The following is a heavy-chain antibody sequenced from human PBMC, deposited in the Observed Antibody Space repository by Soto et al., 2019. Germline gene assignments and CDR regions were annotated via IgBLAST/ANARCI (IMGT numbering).Heavy chain of an antibody. CDR2: IYYSGST. CDR1: GGSISSYY. V-gene: IGHV4-59*01. CDR3: ARGVGGWYYFYAFDI. D-gene: IGHD6-19*01. J-gene: IGHJ3*02. Sequence: SETLSLTCTVSGGSISSYYWSWIRQPPGKGLEWIGYIYYSGSTNYNPSLKSRVTISVDTSKNQFSLKLSSVTAADTAVYYCARGVGGWYYFYAFDIWGQGTMVTVSS.